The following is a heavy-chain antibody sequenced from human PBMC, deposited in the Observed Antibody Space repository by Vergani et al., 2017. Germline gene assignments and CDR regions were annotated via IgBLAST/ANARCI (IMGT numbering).Heavy chain of an antibody. CDR3: ARDGLEAVDI. J-gene: IGHJ3*02. CDR1: GFIFSSYE. V-gene: IGHV3-48*03. D-gene: IGHD1-1*01. Sequence: EVQLVESGGGLVQPGGSLRLSCAASGFIFSSYEMDWVRQAPGKGLEWISYISSSGSTIYYADSGKGRFTISRDYAKKSLYLQMNSLRAEDTAVYYCARDGLEAVDIWGQGTMVIVSS. CDR2: ISSSGSTI.